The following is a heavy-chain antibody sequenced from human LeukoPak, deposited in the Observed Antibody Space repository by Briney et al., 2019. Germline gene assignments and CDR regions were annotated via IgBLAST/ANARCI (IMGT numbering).Heavy chain of an antibody. CDR2: IIPILGIA. CDR1: GGTFSSYA. CDR3: AMGDILTGYPLAVYYYGMDV. Sequence: ASVKVSCKASGGTFSSYAISWVRQAPGQGLEWMGRIIPILGIANYAQKFQGRVTMTTDTSTSTAYMELRSLRSDDTAVYYCAMGDILTGYPLAVYYYGMDVWGQGTTVTVSS. J-gene: IGHJ6*02. V-gene: IGHV1-69*04. D-gene: IGHD3-9*01.